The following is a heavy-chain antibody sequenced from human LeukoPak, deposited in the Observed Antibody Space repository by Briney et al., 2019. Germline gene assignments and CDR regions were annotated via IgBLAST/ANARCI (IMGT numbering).Heavy chain of an antibody. D-gene: IGHD6-19*01. V-gene: IGHV3-48*03. CDR2: ISGSGSTK. Sequence: GGSLRLSCAASGFTSSSFEMNWVRQAPGKGLNWVSYISGSGSTKDYADSVKGRFTISRDNAKNSLYLQLNSLRAEDTAVYYCARELERSGFDPWGQGTLVTVSS. CDR3: ARELERSGFDP. J-gene: IGHJ5*02. CDR1: GFTSSSFE.